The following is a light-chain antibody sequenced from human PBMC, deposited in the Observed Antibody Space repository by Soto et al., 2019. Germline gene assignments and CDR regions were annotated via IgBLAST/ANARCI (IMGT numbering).Light chain of an antibody. CDR1: PSVTNY. CDR3: QQRNIWPPVT. J-gene: IGKJ5*01. CDR2: GAF. V-gene: IGKV3-11*01. Sequence: EIVLTQSPATLSLSPGGRATRCCGASPSVTNYLAWYQQKPGQAPRLVXYGAFNRATGIPARFSGSGSGTDFTLTISSLEPEDFAVYYCQQRNIWPPVTFGQGTRLEIK.